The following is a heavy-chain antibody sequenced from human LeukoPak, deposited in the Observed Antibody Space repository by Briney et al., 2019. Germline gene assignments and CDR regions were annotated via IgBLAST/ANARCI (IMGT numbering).Heavy chain of an antibody. V-gene: IGHV1-69*13. CDR3: ASPTTLTYYYDSSGYYYPFDY. D-gene: IGHD3-22*01. CDR1: GGTVSSYA. J-gene: IGHJ4*02. Sequence: GASVKVSCKASGGTVSSYAISWVRQAPGQGLEWMGGIIPIFGTANYAQKFQGRVTITADESTSTAYMELSSLRSEDTAVYYCASPTTLTYYYDSSGYYYPFDYWGQGTLVTVSS. CDR2: IIPIFGTA.